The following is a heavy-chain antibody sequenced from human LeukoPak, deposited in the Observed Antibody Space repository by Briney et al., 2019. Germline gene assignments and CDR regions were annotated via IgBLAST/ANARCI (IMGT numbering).Heavy chain of an antibody. CDR1: GFTFSKHW. D-gene: IGHD3-10*01. CDR2: IKPDGSAG. Sequence: PGGSLRLSCAASGFTFSKHWMSWVRQAPGKGLEWVAYIKPDGSAGYYVDSVRGRFTISRDNPKNSLYPQMNSLRAEDTAVYYCARDWGGGFEERSYYGMDVWGQGTTVTVSS. J-gene: IGHJ6*02. V-gene: IGHV3-7*01. CDR3: ARDWGGGFEERSYYGMDV.